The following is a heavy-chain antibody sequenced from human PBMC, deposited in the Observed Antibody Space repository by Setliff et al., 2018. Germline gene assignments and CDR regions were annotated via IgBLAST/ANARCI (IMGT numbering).Heavy chain of an antibody. J-gene: IGHJ6*03. V-gene: IGHV3-33*08. CDR2: IWYDGTNK. CDR1: GFTSSSYS. D-gene: IGHD1-20*01. CDR3: ARVGLSGTSGYYYYMDV. Sequence: GGSLRLSCAASGFTSSSYSMNWVRQAPGKGLEWVAVIWYDGTNKFYADSVKGRFTISRDISKDTLYLQMNSLRAEDTAVYYCARVGLSGTSGYYYYMDVWGKGTTVTVSS.